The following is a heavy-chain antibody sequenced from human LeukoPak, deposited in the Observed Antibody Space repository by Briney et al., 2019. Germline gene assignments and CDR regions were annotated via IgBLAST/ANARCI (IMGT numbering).Heavy chain of an antibody. CDR2: INHSGST. D-gene: IGHD3-3*01. Sequence: PSETLSLTCAVYGGSFSGYYWSWIRQPPGKGLEWIGEINHSGSTNYNPSLKSRVTISVDTSKNQFSLKLSSVTAADTAVYYCARGPFARDFWSGYYVAFDYWGQGTLVTVSS. J-gene: IGHJ4*02. V-gene: IGHV4-34*01. CDR1: GGSFSGYY. CDR3: ARGPFARDFWSGYYVAFDY.